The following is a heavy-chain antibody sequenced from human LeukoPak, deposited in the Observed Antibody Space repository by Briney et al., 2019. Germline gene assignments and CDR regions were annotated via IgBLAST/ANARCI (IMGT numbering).Heavy chain of an antibody. V-gene: IGHV4-59*08. CDR3: ARHADCYNVDY. CDR2: IYYSGST. CDR1: GGSISSYY. D-gene: IGHD5-24*01. Sequence: SETLSLTCTVSGGSISSYYWSWIRQPPGKGLEWIGYIYYSGSTNYNPSLKSRVTISVDTSKNQFSLKLSSVTAADTAVYYCARHADCYNVDYWGQGTLVTVSS. J-gene: IGHJ4*02.